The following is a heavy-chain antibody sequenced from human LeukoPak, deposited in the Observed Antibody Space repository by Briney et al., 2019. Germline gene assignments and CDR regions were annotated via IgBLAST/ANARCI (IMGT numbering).Heavy chain of an antibody. D-gene: IGHD2-21*02. Sequence: GGSLRLSCAASGFTFSSYAMNWVRQAPGKGLEWVAVISYHGSSKYYADSVKGRFTMYRDNSQNALYLQMNSLRAEDTAVYYCARGPPELYCGGDCSHYFDYWGQGTLVTVSS. CDR3: ARGPPELYCGGDCSHYFDY. V-gene: IGHV3-30-3*01. CDR1: GFTFSSYA. CDR2: ISYHGSSK. J-gene: IGHJ4*02.